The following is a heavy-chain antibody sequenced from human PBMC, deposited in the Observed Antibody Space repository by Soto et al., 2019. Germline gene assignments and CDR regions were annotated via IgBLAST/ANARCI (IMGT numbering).Heavy chain of an antibody. CDR1: GGSISSSSYY. J-gene: IGHJ4*02. Sequence: PSETLSLTCTVSGGSISSSSYYWGWIRQPPGKGLEWIGSIYYSGGTYYNPSLKSRVTISVDTSKNQFSLKLSSVTAADTAVYYCARHGGYYDFWSGYSKSDYFDYWGQGTLVTVSS. D-gene: IGHD3-3*01. CDR3: ARHGGYYDFWSGYSKSDYFDY. CDR2: IYYSGGT. V-gene: IGHV4-39*01.